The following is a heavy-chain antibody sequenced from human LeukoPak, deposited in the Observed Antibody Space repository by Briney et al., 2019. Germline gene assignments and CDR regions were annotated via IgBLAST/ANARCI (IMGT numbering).Heavy chain of an antibody. CDR1: GGSISSGTYF. CDR2: IYTSGST. V-gene: IGHV4-61*02. Sequence: SETLSLTCTVSGGSISSGTYFWTWIRQPAGKGLEWIGRIYTSGSTNYNPSLKSRVTMSVDTSKNQFSLKLSSVTAADTAVYYCARDQASRRTTVYDYWGQGTLVTVSS. CDR3: ARDQASRRTTVYDY. J-gene: IGHJ4*02. D-gene: IGHD4-17*01.